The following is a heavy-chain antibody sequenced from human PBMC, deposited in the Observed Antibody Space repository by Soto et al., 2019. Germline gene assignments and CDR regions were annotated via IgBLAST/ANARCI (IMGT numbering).Heavy chain of an antibody. D-gene: IGHD5-18*01. CDR2: IYHSGST. J-gene: IGHJ5*02. V-gene: IGHV4-30-2*01. CDR3: ARYGYPSNWFDP. Sequence: PSETLSLTCAVSGGSISSGGYSWSWIRQPPGKGLEWIGYIYHSGSTYYNPSLKSRVTISVDRSKNQFSLKLSSVTAADTAVYYCARYGYPSNWFDPWGQGTLVTVSS. CDR1: GGSISSGGYS.